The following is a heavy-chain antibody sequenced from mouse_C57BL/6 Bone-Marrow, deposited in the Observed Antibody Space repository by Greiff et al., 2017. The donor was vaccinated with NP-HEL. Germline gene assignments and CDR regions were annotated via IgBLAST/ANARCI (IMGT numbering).Heavy chain of an antibody. Sequence: DVKLVESGGDLVKPGGSLKLSCAASGFTFSSYGMSWVRQTPDKRLEWVATISSGGSYTYYPDSVKGRFTISRDNAKNTLYLQMSSLKSEDTAMYYCARRNWVYFDYWGQGTTLTVSS. CDR2: ISSGGSYT. V-gene: IGHV5-6*02. J-gene: IGHJ2*01. D-gene: IGHD4-1*01. CDR1: GFTFSSYG. CDR3: ARRNWVYFDY.